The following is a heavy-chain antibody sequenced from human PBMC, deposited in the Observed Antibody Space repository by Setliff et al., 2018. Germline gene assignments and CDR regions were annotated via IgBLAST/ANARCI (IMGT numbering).Heavy chain of an antibody. V-gene: IGHV4-31*01. D-gene: IGHD1-26*01. Sequence: KSSETLSLTCTVSGGSISSGGYYWSWIRQHPGMGLEWIGYTYYSGSTYHNPSLKTLVTISVDTSKNQFSLKLSSVTAADTAVYYCARCSGSYDAFDIWGQGTMVTVSS. CDR3: ARCSGSYDAFDI. CDR2: TYYSGST. CDR1: GGSISSGGYY. J-gene: IGHJ3*02.